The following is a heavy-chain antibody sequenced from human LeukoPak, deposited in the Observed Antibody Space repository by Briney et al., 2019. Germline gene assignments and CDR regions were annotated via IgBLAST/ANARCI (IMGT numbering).Heavy chain of an antibody. CDR2: ISYDGSNK. J-gene: IGHJ6*02. D-gene: IGHD1-26*01. CDR1: GFTFSSYA. V-gene: IGHV3-30-3*01. Sequence: GGSLRLSCAASGFTFSSYAMHWVRQAPGKGLEWVAVISYDGSNKYYADSVKGRFTISRDNAKNSLYLQMNSLRAEDTAVYYCARSDYTDYYYYYGMDVWGQGTTVTVSS. CDR3: ARSDYTDYYYYYGMDV.